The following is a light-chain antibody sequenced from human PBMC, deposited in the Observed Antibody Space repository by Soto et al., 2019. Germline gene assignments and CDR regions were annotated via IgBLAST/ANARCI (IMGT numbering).Light chain of an antibody. Sequence: EIVMTQSPATLYESPGERATLSCRASQSVSSNLAWYQQKPGQAPRLLIYGASTRATGIPARFSGSGSGTEFTLTISSLQSEDFAVYYCQQYNNWLSTFGGGTKVEIK. CDR3: QQYNNWLST. CDR2: GAS. V-gene: IGKV3-15*01. J-gene: IGKJ4*01. CDR1: QSVSSN.